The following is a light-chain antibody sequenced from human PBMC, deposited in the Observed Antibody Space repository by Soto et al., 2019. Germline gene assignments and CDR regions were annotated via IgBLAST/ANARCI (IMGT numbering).Light chain of an antibody. V-gene: IGLV2-11*01. Sequence: QSALTQPRSVSGSPGQSVTISCTGTSGDVGAYDRVSWYQHHPTKAPKLILYDVTNRPSGVPYRFSCSKSGSTSSLTISGLQAEDEADYYCCSHAGGSYWVFGGGTKLTVL. CDR3: CSHAGGSYWV. CDR2: DVT. J-gene: IGLJ3*02. CDR1: SGDVGAYDR.